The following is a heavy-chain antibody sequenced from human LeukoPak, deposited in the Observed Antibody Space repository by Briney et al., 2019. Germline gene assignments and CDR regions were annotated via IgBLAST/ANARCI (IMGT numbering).Heavy chain of an antibody. CDR2: INHSGST. V-gene: IGHV4-34*01. CDR3: ARGRRIAVAGKQKYYFDY. J-gene: IGHJ4*02. Sequence: PSETLSLTCAVYGGSFSGYYWSWIRQPPGKGLEWIGEINHSGSTNYNPSLKSRVTISVDTSKNQFSLKLSSVTAADTAVYYCARGRRIAVAGKQKYYFDYWGQGTLVTVSS. D-gene: IGHD6-19*01. CDR1: GGSFSGYY.